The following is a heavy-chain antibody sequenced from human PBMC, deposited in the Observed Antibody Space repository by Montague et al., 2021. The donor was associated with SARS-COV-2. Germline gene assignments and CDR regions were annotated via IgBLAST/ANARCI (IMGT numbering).Heavy chain of an antibody. D-gene: IGHD3-22*01. V-gene: IGHV3-30*04. CDR3: ANIPGYYDSSGFYRDV. CDR2: ISYDGENK. CDR1: GLTFSNYG. J-gene: IGHJ6*02. Sequence: SLRLSCAASGLTFSNYGIHWVRQAPGKGLEWVAVISYDGENKYYADSVKGRFTISRDNSKSTLYLQMNNLRAEDTAMYYCANIPGYYDSSGFYRDVWGHRTMVTVSS.